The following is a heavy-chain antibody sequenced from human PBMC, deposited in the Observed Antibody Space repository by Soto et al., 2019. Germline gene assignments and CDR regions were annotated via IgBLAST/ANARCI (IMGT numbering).Heavy chain of an antibody. D-gene: IGHD1-26*01. CDR2: ISSSSSTI. Sequence: EVQLVESGGGLVQPGGSLRLSCAASGFTFSSYSMHWVRQAPGKGLEWVSYISSSSSTIYYADSVKGRCTISRDNAKNTLYLQMNSLRDEDTAVYYWSREGGSLHAFDTWGQGTLVTVSS. V-gene: IGHV3-48*02. J-gene: IGHJ5*02. CDR3: SREGGSLHAFDT. CDR1: GFTFSSYS.